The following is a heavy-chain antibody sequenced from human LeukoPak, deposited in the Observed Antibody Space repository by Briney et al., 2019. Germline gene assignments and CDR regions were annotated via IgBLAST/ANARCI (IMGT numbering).Heavy chain of an antibody. V-gene: IGHV1-69*01. CDR2: IIPIFGTA. CDR3: ARDSVAGGYGYYFDY. J-gene: IGHJ4*02. Sequence: ASVKVSCKASGGTFSSYAISWVRQAPGQGLEWMGGIIPIFGTANYAQKFQGRVTITADESTSTAYMELSSLRSEDTAVYYCARDSVAGGYGYYFDYWGQGTLVTVSS. CDR1: GGTFSSYA. D-gene: IGHD6-19*01.